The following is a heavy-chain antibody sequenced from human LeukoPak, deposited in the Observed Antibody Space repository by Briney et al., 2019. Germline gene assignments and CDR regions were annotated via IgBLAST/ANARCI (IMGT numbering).Heavy chain of an antibody. J-gene: IGHJ3*02. CDR1: GGSISSISSNNYH. CDR2: IYYSGST. D-gene: IGHD2-21*02. Sequence: SETLSLTCIVSGGSISSISSNNYHWGWIRQPPGKGLEWIGSIYYSGSTYYNPSLKSRVTISVDTSKNQFSLKLSSVTAADTAVYYCARDGDEGAAFDIWGQGTMVTVSS. CDR3: ARDGDEGAAFDI. V-gene: IGHV4-39*07.